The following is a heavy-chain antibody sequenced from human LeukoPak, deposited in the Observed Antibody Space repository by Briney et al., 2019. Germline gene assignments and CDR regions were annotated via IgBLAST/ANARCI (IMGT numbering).Heavy chain of an antibody. D-gene: IGHD4-23*01. CDR2: ISGSGGTT. V-gene: IGHV3-23*01. CDR3: AKDATPLTTVVTGGDY. CDR1: GFTFSNYA. J-gene: IGHJ4*02. Sequence: GGSLRLSCAASGFTFSNYAMSWVRQAPGKGLEWVSVISGSGGTTHYADSVKGRFTISRDNSNNTLHLQMNSLRADDTAIYYCAKDATPLTTVVTGGDYWGQGTLVTVSS.